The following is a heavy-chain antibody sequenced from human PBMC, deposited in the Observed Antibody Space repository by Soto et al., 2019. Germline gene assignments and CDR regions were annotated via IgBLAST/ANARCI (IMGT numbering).Heavy chain of an antibody. CDR2: INHSGST. J-gene: IGHJ5*02. CDR1: GGSFSGYY. D-gene: IGHD6-13*01. Sequence: PSETLSLTCAVYGGSFSGYYWSWIRQPPGKGLEWIGEINHSGSTNYNPSLKSRVTISVDTSKNQFSLKLSSVTAADTAVYYCATDAADWFDPWGQGTLVTVSS. CDR3: ATDAADWFDP. V-gene: IGHV4-34*01.